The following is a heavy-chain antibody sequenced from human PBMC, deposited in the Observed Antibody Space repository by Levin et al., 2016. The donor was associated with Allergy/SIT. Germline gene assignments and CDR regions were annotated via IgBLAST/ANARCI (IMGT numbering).Heavy chain of an antibody. Sequence: GESLKISCVVSGITFSGYWMNWVRQAPGKGLEWVASVKPDGSEKYYVDSVRGRFTFSRDNAENSLYLQMNSLRAEDTAVYYCASSTGYWGQGTLVTVSS. D-gene: IGHD3-3*02. CDR3: ASSTGY. J-gene: IGHJ4*02. CDR1: GITFSGYW. V-gene: IGHV3-7*01. CDR2: VKPDGSEK.